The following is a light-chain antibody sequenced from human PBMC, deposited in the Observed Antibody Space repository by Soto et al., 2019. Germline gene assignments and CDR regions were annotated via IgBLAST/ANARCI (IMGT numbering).Light chain of an antibody. V-gene: IGKV1-39*01. CDR2: AAS. CDR1: PSISSY. Sequence: DIQMTQSPSSLSASVGDRVTITCRASPSISSYLNWYRQKPVKTPELLIYAASSFQRGVPSRFSGSGSWTDFTLTISSLQPEACATAYCQPGYSIPSTFGPGTKVDIK. J-gene: IGKJ3*01. CDR3: QPGYSIPST.